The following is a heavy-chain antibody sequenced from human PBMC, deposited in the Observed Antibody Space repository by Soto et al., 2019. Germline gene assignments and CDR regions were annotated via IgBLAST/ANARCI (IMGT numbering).Heavy chain of an antibody. D-gene: IGHD3-3*01. J-gene: IGHJ3*02. CDR1: GYTFTTYW. V-gene: IGHV5-51*01. CDR2: IYPGDSDT. Sequence: GESLNISCKGSGYTFTTYWIGWVRQMPGKGLEWMGIIYPGDSDTRYSPSFQGQVTISADKSISTAYLQWSSLKASDTAMYYCAKQRPQLYAAFDIWGQGTMVTVSS. CDR3: AKQRPQLYAAFDI.